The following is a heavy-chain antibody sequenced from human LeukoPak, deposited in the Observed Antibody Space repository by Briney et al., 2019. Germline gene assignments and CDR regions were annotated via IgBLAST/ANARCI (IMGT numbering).Heavy chain of an antibody. CDR2: INYSGST. J-gene: IGHJ4*02. CDR1: GGSISSYY. Sequence: SETLSLTCTVSGGSISSYYWSWIRQPPGRGLEWIGYINYSGSTYYNPSLKSRITISLDTSKNQFSLRLSSVTAADTAVYYCARVPGESSGYPYFDYWGQGTLVTVSS. V-gene: IGHV4-59*08. CDR3: ARVPGESSGYPYFDY. D-gene: IGHD3-22*01.